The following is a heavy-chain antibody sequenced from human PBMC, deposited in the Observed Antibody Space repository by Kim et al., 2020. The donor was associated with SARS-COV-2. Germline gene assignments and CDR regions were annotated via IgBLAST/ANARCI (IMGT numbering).Heavy chain of an antibody. V-gene: IGHV4-31*03. CDR2: IYYSGST. CDR3: ARDHNRAGCSGGSCSTSV. CDR1: GGSISSGGYY. Sequence: SETLSLTCTVSGGSISSGGYYWSWIRKHPGKGLEWIGYIYYSGSTYYNPSLKSRVTISVDTSKNQFSLKLSSVTAADTAVYYCARDHNRAGCSGGSCSTSVWGEGTLVTVSS. J-gene: IGHJ4*02. D-gene: IGHD2-15*01.